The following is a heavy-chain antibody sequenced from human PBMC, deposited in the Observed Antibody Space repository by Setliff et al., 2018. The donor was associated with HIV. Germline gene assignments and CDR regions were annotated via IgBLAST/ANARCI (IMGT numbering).Heavy chain of an antibody. D-gene: IGHD3-3*01. V-gene: IGHV1-69*06. CDR3: ARDPGEGGGGFLDWTIGYYYYMDV. Sequence: VASVKVSCKVSGGTFSSYAISWVRQAPGQGLEWMGRIIPIFGTANYAQKLQGRVTITADKSTSTAYMALSSLRSEDTAVYYCARDPGEGGGGFLDWTIGYYYYMDVWGKGATVTVSS. CDR2: IIPIFGTA. CDR1: GGTFSSYA. J-gene: IGHJ6*03.